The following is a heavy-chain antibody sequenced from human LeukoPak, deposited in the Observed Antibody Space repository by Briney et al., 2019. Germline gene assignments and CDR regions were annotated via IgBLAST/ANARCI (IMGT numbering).Heavy chain of an antibody. V-gene: IGHV3-21*01. CDR2: ISSSSSCI. CDR1: GFTFSSYS. D-gene: IGHD3-3*01. Sequence: PGGSLRLSCADSGFTFSSYSMNWDRQAPGKGLEWVSSISSSSSCIYYADSVKGRFTISRDNAKNSLYLQMISLRAEDTAVYYCARDQVPADYDFWSGYLFDYWGQGTLVTVSS. J-gene: IGHJ4*02. CDR3: ARDQVPADYDFWSGYLFDY.